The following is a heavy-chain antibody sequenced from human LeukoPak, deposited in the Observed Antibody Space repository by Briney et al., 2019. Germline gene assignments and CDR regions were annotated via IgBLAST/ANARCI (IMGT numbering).Heavy chain of an antibody. CDR1: GFTVSSNY. V-gene: IGHV3-53*05. J-gene: IGHJ3*02. CDR3: AKDLIMITFGGVTSPFDI. D-gene: IGHD3-16*01. Sequence: HPGGSLRLSCAASGFTVSSNYMSWVRQAPGKGLEWVSVIYSGGSTYYADSVKGRFTISRDNSKNTLYLQMNSLRAEDTAVYYCAKDLIMITFGGVTSPFDIWGQGTMVTVSS. CDR2: IYSGGST.